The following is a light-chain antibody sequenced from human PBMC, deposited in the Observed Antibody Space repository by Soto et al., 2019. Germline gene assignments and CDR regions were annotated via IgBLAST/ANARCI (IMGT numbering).Light chain of an antibody. J-gene: IGKJ3*01. CDR1: QGISSS. CDR3: QKYKSAPYT. V-gene: IGKV1-27*01. Sequence: DIPMTQSPSSLSTSIGDRVTITCRASQGISSSLAWYQQKPGKVPSLLIYDASTLQSGVPSRFSGSGSGTDFTLTISSLQPEDVATYYCQKYKSAPYTFGPGTKVDIK. CDR2: DAS.